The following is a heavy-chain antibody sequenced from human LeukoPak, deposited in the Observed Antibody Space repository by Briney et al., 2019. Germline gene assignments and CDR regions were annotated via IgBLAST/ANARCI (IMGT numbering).Heavy chain of an antibody. CDR1: GFTFSSYS. V-gene: IGHV3-30*02. CDR2: TPYDGSNK. D-gene: IGHD6-19*01. CDR3: AKDLSSGWSFDY. Sequence: GGSLRLSCAASGFTFSSYSMNWVRQAPGKGLEWVSFTPYDGSNKYYADSVKGRFTISRDNSKNTLYLQMNSLRAEDTAVYYCAKDLSSGWSFDYWGQGTLVTVSS. J-gene: IGHJ4*02.